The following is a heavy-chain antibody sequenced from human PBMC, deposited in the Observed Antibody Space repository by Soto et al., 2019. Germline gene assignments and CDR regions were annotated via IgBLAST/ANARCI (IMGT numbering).Heavy chain of an antibody. CDR2: ITGSSGSS. D-gene: IGHD3-3*01. Sequence: GGSLSLSCAVSGVPISSYSIRWVIQDPGKGLEWGSAITGSSGSSYYADSVKGRFTISRDNSKNTLHLQMNSLRAEDTAVKHRANSLRVGAPVFDYWGKGPWVPVS. CDR3: ANSLRVGAPVFDY. J-gene: IGHJ4*02. V-gene: IGHV3-23*01. CDR1: GVPISSYS.